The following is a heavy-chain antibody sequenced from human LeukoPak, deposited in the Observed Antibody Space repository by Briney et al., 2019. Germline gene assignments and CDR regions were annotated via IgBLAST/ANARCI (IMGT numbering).Heavy chain of an antibody. CDR1: GFTFSSYG. CDR2: IRYDGSNK. Sequence: GGSLRLSCAASGFTFSSYGMHWVRQAPGKGLEWVAFIRYDGSNKYYADSVKGRFTISRDNSKNTLYLQMNSLRAEDTAVYYCAKDPYRGYSGCDWFDPWGQGTLVTVSS. CDR3: AKDPYRGYSGCDWFDP. D-gene: IGHD5-12*01. V-gene: IGHV3-30*02. J-gene: IGHJ5*02.